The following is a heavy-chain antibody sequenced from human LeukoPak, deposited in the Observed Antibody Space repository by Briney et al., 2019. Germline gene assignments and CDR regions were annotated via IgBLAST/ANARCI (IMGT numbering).Heavy chain of an antibody. J-gene: IGHJ5*02. Sequence: SETLSLTCTVSGGSISSYYWSWIRQPAGKGLEWIGHMYTSGSTNYNPSLKSRVTMSINTSKNEFSLKMTSVTAADTAVYYCARQKTPVTSFDPWGQGTLVTVSS. CDR3: ARQKTPVTSFDP. V-gene: IGHV4-4*07. CDR1: GGSISSYY. CDR2: MYTSGST.